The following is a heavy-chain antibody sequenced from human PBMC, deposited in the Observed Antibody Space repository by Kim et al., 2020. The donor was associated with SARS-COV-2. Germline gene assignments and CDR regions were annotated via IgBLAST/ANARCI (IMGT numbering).Heavy chain of an antibody. CDR3: ARGHYDILTGYPYLDY. Sequence: ASVKVSCKASGYTFTSYAMHWVRQAPGQRLEWMGWINAGNGNTKYSQKFQGRVTITRDTSASTAYMELSSLRSEDTAVYYCARGHYDILTGYPYLDYWGQGTLVTVSS. D-gene: IGHD3-9*01. V-gene: IGHV1-3*01. J-gene: IGHJ4*02. CDR1: GYTFTSYA. CDR2: INAGNGNT.